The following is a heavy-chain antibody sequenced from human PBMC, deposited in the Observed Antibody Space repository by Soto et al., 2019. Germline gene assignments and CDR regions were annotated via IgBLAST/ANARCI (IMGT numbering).Heavy chain of an antibody. CDR3: ARVAGSPDY. J-gene: IGHJ4*02. D-gene: IGHD1-26*01. V-gene: IGHV1-46*01. CDR2: INPKSGNT. Sequence: GASVKVSCKASGYTFTIYYMYWVRQAPGQGLEWMGIINPKSGNTGSAQKFQGRVTMTRDSSISTVYMELSSLSSDDTAIYYCARVAGSPDYWGQGTLVTVSS. CDR1: GYTFTIYY.